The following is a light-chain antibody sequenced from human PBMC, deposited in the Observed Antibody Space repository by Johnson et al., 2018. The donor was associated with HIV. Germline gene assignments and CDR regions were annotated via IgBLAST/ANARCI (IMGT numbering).Light chain of an antibody. CDR1: SSNIGNNY. CDR2: ENN. J-gene: IGLJ1*01. CDR3: GTWDNSLSAPRYV. Sequence: QSVLTQPPSVSAAPGQKVTISCSGSSSNIGNNYISWYQQLPGTAPKLLIYENNKRPSGIPDRFSGSKSGTSATLGIPGLQPGDEADYYCGTWDNSLSAPRYVFGTGTKVTVL. V-gene: IGLV1-51*02.